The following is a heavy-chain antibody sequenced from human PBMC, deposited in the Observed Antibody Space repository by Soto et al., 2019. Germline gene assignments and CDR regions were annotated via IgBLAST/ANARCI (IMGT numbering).Heavy chain of an antibody. CDR2: ISGSGGST. J-gene: IGHJ4*02. CDR3: ASRSSGWYFDY. CDR1: GFTFSSYA. V-gene: IGHV3-23*01. D-gene: IGHD6-19*01. Sequence: EVQLLESGGGLVQPGGSLRLSCAASGFTFSSYAMNWVRQAPGKGLEWVSVISGSGGSTYYADSVKGRFTISRDNSKNTLYLQMNSLRAEDTAVYYCASRSSGWYFDYWGQGTLVTVSP.